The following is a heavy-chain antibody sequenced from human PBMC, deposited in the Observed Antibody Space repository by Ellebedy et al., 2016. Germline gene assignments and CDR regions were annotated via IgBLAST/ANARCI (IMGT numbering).Heavy chain of an antibody. V-gene: IGHV4-61*02. CDR1: GDSINAGTYS. CDR3: ARGGYVHYNYCMDV. D-gene: IGHD1-20*01. Sequence: SETLSLXCIVSGDSINAGTYSWSWIRQLAGTGLERIGRMSASGNSIYNPFLKSRVTISVETSKNQFTLRLRSVTAADTALYYCARGGYVHYNYCMDVWGQGTTVTVSS. CDR2: MSASGNS. J-gene: IGHJ6*02.